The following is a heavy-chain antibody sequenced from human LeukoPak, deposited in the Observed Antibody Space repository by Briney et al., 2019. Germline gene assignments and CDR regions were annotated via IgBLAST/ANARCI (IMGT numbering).Heavy chain of an antibody. J-gene: IGHJ5*02. CDR3: ARRPIAAGNNWFDP. CDR2: IYYTGTI. CDR1: GGSISSAAYY. V-gene: IGHV4-39*01. Sequence: NSSETLSLTCTVSGGSISSAAYYWGWVRQPPAKGLDWIGSIYYTGTIYYSPSLQTRATLSFDTSKNQFSLKLTSVTATDTAVYFCARRPIAAGNNWFDPWGQGTLVTASS. D-gene: IGHD6-13*01.